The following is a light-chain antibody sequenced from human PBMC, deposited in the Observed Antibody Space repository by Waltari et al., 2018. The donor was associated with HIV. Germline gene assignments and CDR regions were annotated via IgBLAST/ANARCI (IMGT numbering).Light chain of an antibody. CDR3: QQRSKWIS. V-gene: IGKV3-11*01. Sequence: EIVLTQSPATLSLSPGERANLSCRANESVYINLAWYQQRPGQAPRILIYDASNRATGIPVRFSGSGSGTDFTLTISSLEPEDFAVYFCQQRSKWISFGGGTKVEIK. CDR1: ESVYIN. J-gene: IGKJ4*01. CDR2: DAS.